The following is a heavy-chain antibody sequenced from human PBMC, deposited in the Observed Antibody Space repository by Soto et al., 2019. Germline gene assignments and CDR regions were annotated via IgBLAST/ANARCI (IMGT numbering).Heavy chain of an antibody. CDR2: IYPGDSDT. CDR1: GYSFTSYW. V-gene: IGHV5-51*01. CDR3: ARFGRYFDWLPPSNWFDP. D-gene: IGHD3-9*01. J-gene: IGHJ5*02. Sequence: GESLKISCKGSGYSFTSYWIGWVRQMPGKGLEWMGIIYPGDSDTRYSPSFQGQVTISADKSISTAYLQWSSLKASDTAMYYCARFGRYFDWLPPSNWFDPWGQGTLVTVSS.